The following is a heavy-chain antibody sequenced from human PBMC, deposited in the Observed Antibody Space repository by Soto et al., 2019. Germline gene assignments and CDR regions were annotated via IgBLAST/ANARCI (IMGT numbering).Heavy chain of an antibody. D-gene: IGHD1-26*01. J-gene: IGHJ4*02. Sequence: ASVKVSCKVSGYTLTELSMHWVRQAPGKGLEWMGGFDPEDGETIYEQKFQGRVTMTEDTYTDTAYMELSSLRSEDTAFYYCATVVGTYLDFWGQGTMVTVSS. V-gene: IGHV1-24*01. CDR3: ATVVGTYLDF. CDR1: GYTLTELS. CDR2: FDPEDGET.